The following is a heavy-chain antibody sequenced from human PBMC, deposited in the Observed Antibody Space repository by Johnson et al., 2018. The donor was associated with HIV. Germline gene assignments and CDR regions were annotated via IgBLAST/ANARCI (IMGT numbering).Heavy chain of an antibody. D-gene: IGHD4-11*01. Sequence: QVQLVESGGGVVQPGRSLRLSCAASGFTFNSYGMHWVRQAPGKGLEWVAVISYDGSNKYYADSVKGRFTISRDNSKNTLYLQMNNLRLGDTAVYYCARSVHDYSDYLWGRDAFDIWGQGTMVIVSS. V-gene: IGHV3-30*19. J-gene: IGHJ3*02. CDR1: GFTFNSYG. CDR3: ARSVHDYSDYLWGRDAFDI. CDR2: ISYDGSNK.